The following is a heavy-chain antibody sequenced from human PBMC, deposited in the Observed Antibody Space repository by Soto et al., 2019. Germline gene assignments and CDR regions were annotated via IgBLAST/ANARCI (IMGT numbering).Heavy chain of an antibody. Sequence: ASVKVSCKTSVYTFTGYYMHWVRPAPGQGLEWMGGINPKGGGTNYAQKCQGRVTMTRDTSISTAYMELSRLRSDDTAVYYCARLILNKYSSGWCPRLGFWGQGTLVTVSS. CDR2: INPKGGGT. D-gene: IGHD6-19*01. CDR1: VYTFTGYY. V-gene: IGHV1-2*02. J-gene: IGHJ4*02. CDR3: ARLILNKYSSGWCPRLGF.